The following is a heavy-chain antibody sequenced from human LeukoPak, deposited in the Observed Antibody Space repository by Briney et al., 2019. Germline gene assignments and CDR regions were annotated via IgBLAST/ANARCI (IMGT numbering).Heavy chain of an antibody. Sequence: SETLSLTCTVSGGSISSYYWSWIRQPAGKGLEWIGRIYTSGSTNYNPSLKSRVTISVDTSKNQFSLKLSSVTAADTAVYYCSRGDQLLDFDYWGQGTLVTVSS. CDR3: SRGDQLLDFDY. V-gene: IGHV4-4*07. CDR2: IYTSGST. CDR1: GGSISSYY. J-gene: IGHJ4*02. D-gene: IGHD2-2*01.